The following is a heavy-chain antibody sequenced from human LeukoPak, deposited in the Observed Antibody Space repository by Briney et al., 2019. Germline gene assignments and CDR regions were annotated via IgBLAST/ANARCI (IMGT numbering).Heavy chain of an antibody. V-gene: IGHV3-11*04. CDR2: ISNSGDTI. CDR1: GLTSRFAFSDYY. Sequence: PGGSLRLSCAASGLTSRFAFSDYYMRWIRQAPGKGLEWLSYISNSGDTIYYADSVKGRFTISRDNAKNSLYLQMNSLRAEDTAVYYCAKSSYPLHWGQGTLVTVSS. J-gene: IGHJ4*02. CDR3: AKSSYPLH.